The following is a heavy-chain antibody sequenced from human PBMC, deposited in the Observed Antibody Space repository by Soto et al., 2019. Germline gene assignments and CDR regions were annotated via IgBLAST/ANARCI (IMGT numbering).Heavy chain of an antibody. Sequence: SETLSLTCTVSGGSINSGAHYWSWLRQHPGKGLEWIGYIYYSGDTQYNPSLKSRVAISLDASKNQFSLKLNSVTAADTAVYYCARVESASGLDYWGQGTLVTGSS. CDR3: ARVESASGLDY. V-gene: IGHV4-31*03. J-gene: IGHJ4*02. CDR2: IYYSGDT. D-gene: IGHD6-25*01. CDR1: GGSINSGAHY.